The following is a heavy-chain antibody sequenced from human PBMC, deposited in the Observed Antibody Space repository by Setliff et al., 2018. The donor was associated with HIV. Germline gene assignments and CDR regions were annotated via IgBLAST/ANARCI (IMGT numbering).Heavy chain of an antibody. Sequence: PSETLSLTCAGSGGSFSGYYWTWIRQPPGKGLEWIGEINHSGSTNYNPSLKSRVTMSVDKSKNQFSLKLSSVTAPDTSIYYCARQTWEYYETLTGYYRSPKNFDSCGQGTLVTVSS. D-gene: IGHD3-9*01. CDR2: INHSGST. CDR1: GGSFSGYY. CDR3: ARQTWEYYETLTGYYRSPKNFDS. V-gene: IGHV4-34*01. J-gene: IGHJ4*02.